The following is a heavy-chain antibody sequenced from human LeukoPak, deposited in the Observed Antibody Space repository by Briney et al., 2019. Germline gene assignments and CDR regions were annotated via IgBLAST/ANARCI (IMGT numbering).Heavy chain of an antibody. CDR3: ARGSDSGSWSIDY. V-gene: IGHV4-59*01. CDR1: GGSISSYY. Sequence: SETLSLTCTVSGGSISSYYWSWIRQPPGKGLEWIGYIYYSGSTNYNPSLKSRVTVSVDTSKNQFSLKLSSVTAADTAVYYCARGSDSGSWSIDYWGQGTLVTVSS. J-gene: IGHJ4*02. CDR2: IYYSGST. D-gene: IGHD6-13*01.